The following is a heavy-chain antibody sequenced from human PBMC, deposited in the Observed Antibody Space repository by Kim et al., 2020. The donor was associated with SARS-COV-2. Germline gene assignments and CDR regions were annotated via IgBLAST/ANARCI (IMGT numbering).Heavy chain of an antibody. Sequence: KSRATVSVDTSKNQFSLKLSSVTAADTAVYYCAEVTYYYDSSAHLRAFDIWGQGTMVTVSS. V-gene: IGHV4-31*02. CDR3: AEVTYYYDSSAHLRAFDI. J-gene: IGHJ3*02. D-gene: IGHD3-22*01.